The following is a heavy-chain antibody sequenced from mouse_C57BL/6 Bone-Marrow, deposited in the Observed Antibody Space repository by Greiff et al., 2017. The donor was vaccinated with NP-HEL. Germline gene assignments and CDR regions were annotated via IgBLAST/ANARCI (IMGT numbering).Heavy chain of an antibody. D-gene: IGHD2-1*01. Sequence: VQLQQSGAELVRPGASVKLSCTASGFNIKDDYMHWVKQRPEQGLEWIGWIDPENGDTEYASKFQGKATITADTSSNTADLQLSSLTSEDTAVYYCTTTRPYLYYAFAYWGQGTLVTVSA. V-gene: IGHV14-4*01. CDR1: GFNIKDDY. J-gene: IGHJ3*01. CDR2: IDPENGDT. CDR3: TTTRPYLYYAFAY.